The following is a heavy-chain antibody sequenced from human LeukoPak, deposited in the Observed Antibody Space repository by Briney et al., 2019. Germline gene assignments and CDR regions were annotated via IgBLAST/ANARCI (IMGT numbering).Heavy chain of an antibody. V-gene: IGHV4-34*01. D-gene: IGHD3-10*01. J-gene: IGHJ5*02. CDR1: GFTFSSYE. Sequence: GSLRLSCAASGFTFSSYEMNWVRQPPGKGLEWIGEINHSGSTNYNPSLKSRVTISVDTSKNQFSLKLSSVTAADTAVYYCARQMPPPTYYYGSGSYPYRGNWFDPWGQGTLVTVSS. CDR3: ARQMPPPTYYYGSGSYPYRGNWFDP. CDR2: INHSGST.